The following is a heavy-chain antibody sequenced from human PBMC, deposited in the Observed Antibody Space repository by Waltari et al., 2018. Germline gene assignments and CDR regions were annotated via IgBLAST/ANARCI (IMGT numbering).Heavy chain of an antibody. Sequence: QVQLVQSGAEVKKPGASVKVSCKASGYTFTGYYMHWVRQAPGQGLEWMGRINPNSGGKNYAQKCQGRVTMTRETSISTAYMELGRLRSDDTAVYYCARGEDDFWSGYYQLDFDYWGQGTLVTVSS. CDR3: ARGEDDFWSGYYQLDFDY. V-gene: IGHV1-2*02. D-gene: IGHD3-3*01. CDR1: GYTFTGYY. J-gene: IGHJ4*02. CDR2: INPNSGGK.